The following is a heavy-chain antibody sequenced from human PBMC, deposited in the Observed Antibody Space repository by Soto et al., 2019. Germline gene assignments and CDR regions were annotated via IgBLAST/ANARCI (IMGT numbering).Heavy chain of an antibody. CDR1: GGSISSGGNY. V-gene: IGHV4-31*11. Sequence: QVQLQESGPGLVKSSQTLSLTCAVSGGSISSGGNYWSWIRQHPGKGLEWIGYIYYSGSTYYNPSLKSRVTMSVDTSKNQFSLKLNSVTAADTAVYYCARARMVRGVIYYYGMDVWGQGTTVTVSS. CDR3: ARARMVRGVIYYYGMDV. D-gene: IGHD3-10*01. CDR2: IYYSGST. J-gene: IGHJ6*02.